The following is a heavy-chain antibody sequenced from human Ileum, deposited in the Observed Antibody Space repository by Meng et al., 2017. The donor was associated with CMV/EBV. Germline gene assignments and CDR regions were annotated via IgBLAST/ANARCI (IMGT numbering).Heavy chain of an antibody. D-gene: IGHD1-26*01. V-gene: IGHV1-69*10. CDR1: GDTFNNYA. Sequence: SVKVSCKASGDTFNNYAISWVRQAPGQGLERVGGIVPIVSRINYAQNFQGRVAITADKSTNTAYMELSSLRSEDTAVYFCATGGAAQSSTNRNHFDYWGQGTLVTVSS. J-gene: IGHJ4*02. CDR2: IVPIVSRI. CDR3: ATGGAAQSSTNRNHFDY.